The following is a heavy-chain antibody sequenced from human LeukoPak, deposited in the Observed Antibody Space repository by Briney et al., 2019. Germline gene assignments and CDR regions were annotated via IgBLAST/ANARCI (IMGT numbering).Heavy chain of an antibody. CDR2: INPSGGST. CDR3: ARSGGSGSYYILFDY. V-gene: IGHV1-46*01. J-gene: IGHJ4*02. D-gene: IGHD3-10*01. CDR1: GYTFTSYY. Sequence: ASVKVSCKASGYTFTSYYMHWVRQAPGQGLEWMGIINPSGGSTSYAQKFQGRVTMTRDTSTSTVYMELSSLRSEDTGVYYCARSGGSGSYYILFDYWGQGTLVTVSS.